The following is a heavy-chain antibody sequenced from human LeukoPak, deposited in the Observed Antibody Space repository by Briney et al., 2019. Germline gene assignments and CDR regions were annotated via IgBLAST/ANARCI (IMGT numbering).Heavy chain of an antibody. D-gene: IGHD6-25*01. CDR1: GLTFSTYY. CDR2: ISEDGSEK. V-gene: IGHV3-7*01. J-gene: IGHJ4*02. CDR3: AREGGGFTV. Sequence: GGSLRLSCIGSGLTFSTYYMSWVRQAPGKGLEWVATISEDGSEKHYVDSAQGRFSISRDNAQTSLYLQMTNLRAEDTAVFYCAREGGGFTVWGQGILVTVSS.